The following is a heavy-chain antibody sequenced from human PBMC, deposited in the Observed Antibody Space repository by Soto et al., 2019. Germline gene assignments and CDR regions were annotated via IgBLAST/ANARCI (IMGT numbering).Heavy chain of an antibody. J-gene: IGHJ6*02. CDR2: IYYSGST. CDR1: GGSISSSSYY. CDR3: ARQFSASDSSSWYGKLLHYYYYGMDV. Sequence: QLQLQESGPGLVKPSETLSLTCTVSGGSISSSSYYWGWIRQPPGKGLEWIGSIYYSGSTYYNPSLKSRVTISVDTSKNQFSLKLSSVTAADTAVYYCARQFSASDSSSWYGKLLHYYYYGMDVWGQGTTVTVSS. D-gene: IGHD6-13*01. V-gene: IGHV4-39*01.